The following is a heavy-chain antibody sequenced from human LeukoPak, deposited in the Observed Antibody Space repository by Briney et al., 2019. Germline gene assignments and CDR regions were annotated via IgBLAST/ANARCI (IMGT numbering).Heavy chain of an antibody. CDR2: ISSSGSTI. D-gene: IGHD1-14*01. Sequence: GGSLRLSCAASGFTFSDYYMSWIRQAPGKGLERVSYISSSGSTIYYADSVKGRFTISRDNSKKTLYLQMNSLRAVDTAVYYCAKSDLNRFDFWEQGTLVTVSS. J-gene: IGHJ4*02. CDR1: GFTFSDYY. V-gene: IGHV3-11*01. CDR3: AKSDLNRFDF.